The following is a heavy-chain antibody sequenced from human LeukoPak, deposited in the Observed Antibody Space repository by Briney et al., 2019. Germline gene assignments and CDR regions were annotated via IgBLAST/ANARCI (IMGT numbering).Heavy chain of an antibody. CDR1: GFTFSSYS. CDR2: ISSSSSTI. J-gene: IGHJ4*02. V-gene: IGHV3-48*04. CDR3: ARTAPPNYDILTGPYYFDY. D-gene: IGHD3-9*01. Sequence: PGGSLRLSCAASGFTFSSYSMNWVRQAPGKGLEWVSYISSSSSTIYYADSVRGRFTISRDNAKNSLYLQMNSLRAEDTAVYYCARTAPPNYDILTGPYYFDYWGQGTLVTVSS.